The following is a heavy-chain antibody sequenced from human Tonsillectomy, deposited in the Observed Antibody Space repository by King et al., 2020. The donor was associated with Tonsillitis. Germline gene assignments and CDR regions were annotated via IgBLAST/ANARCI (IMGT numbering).Heavy chain of an antibody. CDR3: ARDGGCSNINCYMYFQH. D-gene: IGHD2-2*02. J-gene: IGHJ1*01. CDR2: ISYDGCNN. CDR1: GFTFRDYA. Sequence: QVQLVESGGGVVQPGRSLRLSFAASGFTFRDYAMHWVRQAPGKGLEWVAIISYDGCNNNYADSVKGRFTISRDNPKNTLYLQMNSLRAEDSGVYYCARDGGCSNINCYMYFQHWGQGTLVTVSS. V-gene: IGHV3-30-3*01.